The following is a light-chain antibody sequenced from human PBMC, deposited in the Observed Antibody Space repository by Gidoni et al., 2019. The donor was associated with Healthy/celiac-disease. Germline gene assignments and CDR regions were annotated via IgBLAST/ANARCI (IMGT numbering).Light chain of an antibody. CDR2: AAS. CDR1: QSIRSY. V-gene: IGKV1-39*01. J-gene: IGKJ3*01. CDR3: QQSYSTLIT. Sequence: DIQMTQSPSSLSASVGDRVTITCRASQSIRSYLNWYQQKPGKAPKLLIYAASSLQSGVPSSFSVSGSGTDFTLTISSLQPEDFATYYCQQSYSTLITFGPGTKVDIK.